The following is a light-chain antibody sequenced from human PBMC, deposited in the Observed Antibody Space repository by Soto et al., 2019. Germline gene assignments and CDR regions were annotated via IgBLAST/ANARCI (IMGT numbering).Light chain of an antibody. V-gene: IGKV3-20*01. CDR2: GAS. CDR1: QIVSSTY. CDR3: QQYGVTPPNT. Sequence: IVLTQSHGTLSLSPGERATLSCRASQIVSSTYLAWFQQKAGQAPRLLIYGASTRATGIPDRFSGSGSGTDFTLTISGLEPEDFALYYCQQYGVTPPNTFGGGTKVDIK. J-gene: IGKJ4*01.